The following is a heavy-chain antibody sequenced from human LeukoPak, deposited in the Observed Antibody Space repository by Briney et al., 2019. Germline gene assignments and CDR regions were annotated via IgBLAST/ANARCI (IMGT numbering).Heavy chain of an antibody. D-gene: IGHD1-26*01. V-gene: IGHV3-74*01. CDR3: ARDIFSGSFDAFDI. J-gene: IGHJ3*02. CDR1: GFTFSSYW. CDR2: INSDGSST. Sequence: GGSLRLSCAASGFTFSSYWMHWVRQAPGKGLVWVSRINSDGSSTSYADSVKGRFTISRDNAKNTLYLQMDSLRAEDTAVYYCARDIFSGSFDAFDIWGQGTMVTVSS.